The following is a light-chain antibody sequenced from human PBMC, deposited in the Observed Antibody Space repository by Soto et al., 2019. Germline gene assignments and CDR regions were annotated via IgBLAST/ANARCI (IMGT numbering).Light chain of an antibody. CDR1: SSNIASNT. CDR2: NNN. CDR3: AAWDDSLNGPL. J-gene: IGLJ2*01. V-gene: IGLV1-44*01. Sequence: QSVLTQPPSASGTPGQRVTISCSGSSSNIASNTVNWYQQLPGTAPKLLIYNNNHRPSGVLDRFSGSKSGTSASLAISGLQPEDEADYYCAAWDDSLNGPLFGGGSKLTVL.